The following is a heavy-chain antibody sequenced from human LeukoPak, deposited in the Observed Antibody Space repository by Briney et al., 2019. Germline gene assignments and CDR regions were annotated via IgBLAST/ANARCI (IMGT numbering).Heavy chain of an antibody. CDR1: GFTFSSYA. V-gene: IGHV3-30-3*01. CDR3: ARDFGLYYYDSSGYTFDY. CDR2: ISYDGSNK. D-gene: IGHD3-22*01. Sequence: GGSLRLSCAASGFTFSSYAMHWVRQAPGKGLEWVAVISYDGSNKYYADSVKGRFTISRDNSKNTLYLQMNSLRAGDTAVYYCARDFGLYYYDSSGYTFDYWGQGTLVTVSS. J-gene: IGHJ4*02.